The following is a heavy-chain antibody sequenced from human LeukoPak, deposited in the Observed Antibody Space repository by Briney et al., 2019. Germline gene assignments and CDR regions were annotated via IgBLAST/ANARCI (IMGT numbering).Heavy chain of an antibody. CDR2: INHSGST. Sequence: SETLSLTCAVYGGSFSGYYWSWIRQPPGKGLEWIGEINHSGSTNYNPSLKSRVTISVDTSKNQFSLKLSSVTAADTAVYYCARGGPDIVVVPAAIRTAGVNFDYWGQGTLVTVSS. CDR3: ARGGPDIVVVPAAIRTAGVNFDY. CDR1: GGSFSGYY. J-gene: IGHJ4*02. V-gene: IGHV4-34*01. D-gene: IGHD2-2*01.